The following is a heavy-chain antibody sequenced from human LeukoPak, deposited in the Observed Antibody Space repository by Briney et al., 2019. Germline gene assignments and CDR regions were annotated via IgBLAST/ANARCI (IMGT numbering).Heavy chain of an antibody. CDR1: GFTFSDYY. CDR2: ISSSGSTI. Sequence: PGGSLRLSCAASGFTFSDYYMSWIRQAPGKGLEWVSYISSSGSTIYYADSVKGRFTISRDNTKNSLYLQMNSLRAEDTAVYYWASAPPGSGGNEDRWGQGTLVTVSS. CDR3: ASAPPGSGGNEDR. V-gene: IGHV3-11*01. D-gene: IGHD3-10*01. J-gene: IGHJ5*02.